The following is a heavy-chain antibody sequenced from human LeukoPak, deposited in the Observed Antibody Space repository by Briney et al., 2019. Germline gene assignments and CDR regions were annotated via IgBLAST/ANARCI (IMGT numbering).Heavy chain of an antibody. CDR1: GFTFSSYA. V-gene: IGHV3-23*01. CDR2: ISGSGDST. D-gene: IGHD2-15*01. Sequence: GGSLRLSCAASGFTFSSYAMSWVRQAPGKGLEWVSLISGSGDSTNYADSVKGRFTISRDNSKNTLYLQMNSLRAEDTAVYYCAKAGAVVVVVAKFFDYWGQGTLVTVSS. J-gene: IGHJ4*02. CDR3: AKAGAVVVVVAKFFDY.